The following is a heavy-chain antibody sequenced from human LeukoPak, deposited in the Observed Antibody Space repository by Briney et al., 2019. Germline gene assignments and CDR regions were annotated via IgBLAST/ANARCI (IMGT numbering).Heavy chain of an antibody. CDR3: ARALIYDILTGYYSACFDY. V-gene: IGHV3-48*04. Sequence: GGSLRLSCAASGFTFSSYSMNWVRQAPGKGLEWVSYISSSSSTIYYADSVKGRFTISRDNAKNSLYLQMNSLRAEDTAVYYCARALIYDILTGYYSACFDYWGQGTLVTVSS. D-gene: IGHD3-9*01. CDR2: ISSSSSTI. J-gene: IGHJ4*02. CDR1: GFTFSSYS.